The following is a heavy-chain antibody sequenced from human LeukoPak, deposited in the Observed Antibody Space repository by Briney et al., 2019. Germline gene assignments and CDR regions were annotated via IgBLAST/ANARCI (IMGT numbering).Heavy chain of an antibody. CDR2: IYNSGTT. V-gene: IGHV4-39*01. CDR1: GGSISSSSYY. Sequence: PSETQPLTCSVSGGSISSSSYYWGWIRQPPGKGLEWIGSIYNSGTTHYNPSLKSRVTISVETSKNQFSLKLSSVTAADTAVYYCVRHSGSYLQRPFDYWGQGTLVTVSS. D-gene: IGHD1-26*01. J-gene: IGHJ4*02. CDR3: VRHSGSYLQRPFDY.